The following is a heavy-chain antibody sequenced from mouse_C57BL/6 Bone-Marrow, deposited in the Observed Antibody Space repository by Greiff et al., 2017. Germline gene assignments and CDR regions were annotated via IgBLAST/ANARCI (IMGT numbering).Heavy chain of an antibody. V-gene: IGHV5-15*04. CDR2: ISNLAYSI. CDR3: ARRGGDWYVDV. CDR1: GFTFSDYG. Sequence: EVQRVESGGGLVQPGGSLKLSCAASGFTFSDYGMAWVRQAPRKGPEWVAFISNLAYSIYYADTVTGRFTISRENAKNTRYLEMSSLRSEDTAMYYCARRGGDWYVDVWGTGTTVTVSS. J-gene: IGHJ1*03.